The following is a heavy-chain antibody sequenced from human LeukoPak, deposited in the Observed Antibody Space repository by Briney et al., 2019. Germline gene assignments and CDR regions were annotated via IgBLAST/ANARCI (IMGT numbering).Heavy chain of an antibody. CDR3: ARFTYYYDSSGYYQDAFDI. Sequence: SVKVSCKASGGTFSSYAISWVRQAPGRGLEWMGRIIPILGIANYAQKFQGRVTITADKSTSTAYMELSSLRSEDTAVYYCARFTYYYDSSGYYQDAFDIWGQGTMVTVSS. CDR1: GGTFSSYA. CDR2: IIPILGIA. J-gene: IGHJ3*02. D-gene: IGHD3-22*01. V-gene: IGHV1-69*04.